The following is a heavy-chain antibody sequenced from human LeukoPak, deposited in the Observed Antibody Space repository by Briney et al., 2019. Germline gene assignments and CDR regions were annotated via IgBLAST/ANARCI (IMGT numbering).Heavy chain of an antibody. D-gene: IGHD5-18*01. CDR2: IYYSGST. V-gene: IGHV4-31*03. CDR3: ARDNSYGYSSGQRAFDI. CDR1: GVSISSGGYY. J-gene: IGHJ3*02. Sequence: SETLSLTCTVSGVSISSGGYYWGWIRQHPGKGLEWIGYIYYSGSTYYTPSLKSRVTISVDTSKNQFSLKLSSVTAEDTAVYYCARDNSYGYSSGQRAFDIWGQGTMVTVSS.